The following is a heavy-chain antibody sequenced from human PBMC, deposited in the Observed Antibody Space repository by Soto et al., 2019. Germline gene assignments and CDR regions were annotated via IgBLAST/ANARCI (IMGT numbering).Heavy chain of an antibody. Sequence: QVQLVQSGAEVKKPGSSVKVSCKASGGTFSSYAISWVRQAPGQGLEWMGGINPIFGTANYAQKFQGRVTSTAEESTSTAYMELSSLRSEDTAVYYCAEGVAGTFLYIDYWGQGTLVTVSS. CDR2: INPIFGTA. V-gene: IGHV1-69*01. J-gene: IGHJ4*02. CDR3: AEGVAGTFLYIDY. CDR1: GGTFSSYA. D-gene: IGHD6-19*01.